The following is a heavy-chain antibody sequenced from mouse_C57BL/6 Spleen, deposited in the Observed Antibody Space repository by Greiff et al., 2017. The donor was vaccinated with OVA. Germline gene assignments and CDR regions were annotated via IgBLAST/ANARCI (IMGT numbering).Heavy chain of an antibody. D-gene: IGHD3-2*02. CDR2: INYDGSST. Sequence: EVKLMESEGGLVQPGSSMKLSCTASGFTFSDYYMAWVRQVPEKGLEWVANINYDGSSTYYLDSLKSRFIISRDNAKNILYLQMSSLKSEDTATYYCARERDSSGYGAMDYWGQGTSVTVSS. CDR1: GFTFSDYY. J-gene: IGHJ4*01. V-gene: IGHV5-16*01. CDR3: ARERDSSGYGAMDY.